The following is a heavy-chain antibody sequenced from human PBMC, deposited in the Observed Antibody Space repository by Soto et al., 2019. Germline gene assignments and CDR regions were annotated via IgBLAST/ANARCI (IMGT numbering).Heavy chain of an antibody. CDR2: IYSSGSA. D-gene: IGHD1-26*01. J-gene: IGHJ4*02. CDR1: RASIYTYS. V-gene: IGHV4-4*07. CDR3: ATIVGANDY. Sequence: SETLSLTCTVSRASIYTYSWTWIRQPAGKGLQWIGHIYSSGSANYSPSLKSRVSMSVDSSKNQISLKLSSVTAADTAVYYCATIVGANDYWGQGTLVTVSS.